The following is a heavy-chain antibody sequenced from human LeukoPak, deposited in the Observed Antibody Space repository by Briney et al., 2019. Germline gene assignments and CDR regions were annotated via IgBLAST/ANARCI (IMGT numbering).Heavy chain of an antibody. V-gene: IGHV3-15*01. D-gene: IGHD2-15*01. CDR3: AIDLGTVAMQLSLMGY. Sequence: GGSLRLAWAAAGFTFSNGWMRWVRQARGKGREWVGRIKRKTDGGTTDYAAPVTRRFTISRDNSKNTLSLQVNSLKTEDTAVYYCAIDLGTVAMQLSLMGYWGQGTLVTVSS. CDR2: IKRKTDGGTT. J-gene: IGHJ4*02. CDR1: GFTFSNGW.